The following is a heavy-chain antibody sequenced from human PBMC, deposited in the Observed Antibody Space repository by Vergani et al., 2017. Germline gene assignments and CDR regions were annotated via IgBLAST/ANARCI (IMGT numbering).Heavy chain of an antibody. CDR1: GFTFSTYS. CDR2: IWYDGSNK. CDR3: ARDGYDKAFDI. D-gene: IGHD5-12*01. Sequence: VQLVESGGGLVQPGGSLRLSCAASGFTFSTYSMNWVRQAPGKGLEWVAVIWYDGSNKYYADSVKGRFTISRDNSKNTLYLQMNSLRAEDTAVYYCARDGYDKAFDIWGQGTMVTVSS. V-gene: IGHV3-33*08. J-gene: IGHJ3*02.